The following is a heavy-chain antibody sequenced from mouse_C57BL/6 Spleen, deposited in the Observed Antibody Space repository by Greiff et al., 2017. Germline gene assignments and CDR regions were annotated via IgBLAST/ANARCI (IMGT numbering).Heavy chain of an antibody. J-gene: IGHJ4*01. Sequence: VQLVESGAELVMPGASVKLSCKASGYTFTSYWMHWVKQRPGQGLEWIGEIDPSDSYTNYNQKFKGKSTLTVDKSSSTAYMQLSSLTSEDSAVYYCARRQLGRDYYAMDYWGQGTSVTVSS. D-gene: IGHD4-1*02. V-gene: IGHV1-69*01. CDR2: IDPSDSYT. CDR1: GYTFTSYW. CDR3: ARRQLGRDYYAMDY.